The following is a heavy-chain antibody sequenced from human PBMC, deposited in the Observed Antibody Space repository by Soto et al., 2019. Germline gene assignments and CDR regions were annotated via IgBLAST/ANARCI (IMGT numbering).Heavy chain of an antibody. CDR1: GFSLSNARMG. Sequence: QVTLKESGPVLVKPTETLTLTCTVSGFSLSNARMGVSWIRQPPGKALEWLAHIFSNDEKSYSTSLKSRLTISKDTSKSQVVLTMTNMAPVDTATYYCARISSSWSYYFDYWGQGTLVTVSS. D-gene: IGHD6-13*01. CDR2: IFSNDEK. CDR3: ARISSSWSYYFDY. V-gene: IGHV2-26*01. J-gene: IGHJ4*02.